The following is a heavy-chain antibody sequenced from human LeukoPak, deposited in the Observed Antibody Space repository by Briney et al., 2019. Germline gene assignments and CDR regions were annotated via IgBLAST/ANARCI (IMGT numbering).Heavy chain of an antibody. CDR3: AKVLYISGWSDAFDI. CDR2: IGTAGDT. J-gene: IGHJ3*02. Sequence: PGGSLRLSCAASGFTFSSYDMHWVRQATGKGLEWVSAIGTAGDTYYPGSVRGRFTISRENAKNSLYLQMNSLRAGDTAVYYCAKVLYISGWSDAFDIWGQGTMVIVSS. CDR1: GFTFSSYD. V-gene: IGHV3-13*04. D-gene: IGHD6-19*01.